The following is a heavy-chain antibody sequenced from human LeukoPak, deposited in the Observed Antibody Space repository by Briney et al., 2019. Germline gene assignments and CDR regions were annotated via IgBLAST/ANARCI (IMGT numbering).Heavy chain of an antibody. CDR1: GGSISSGSYY. D-gene: IGHD3-22*01. J-gene: IGHJ3*02. Sequence: SETLSLTCTVSGGSISSGSYYWSWIRQPAGKGLEWIGRIYTSGSTNYNPSLKSRVTISVDTSKNQFSLKLSSVTAADTAVYYCASGVDYYDSSGYYAFDIWGQGTMVTVSS. V-gene: IGHV4-61*02. CDR2: IYTSGST. CDR3: ASGVDYYDSSGYYAFDI.